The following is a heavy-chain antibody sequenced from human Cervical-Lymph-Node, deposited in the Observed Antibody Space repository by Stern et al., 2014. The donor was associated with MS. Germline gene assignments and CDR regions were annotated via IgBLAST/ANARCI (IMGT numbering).Heavy chain of an antibody. CDR3: AREDELYSSRWYEIFY. D-gene: IGHD6-19*01. CDR2: IAPNSGAT. J-gene: IGHJ4*02. V-gene: IGHV1-2*06. CDR1: GYTFTGYY. Sequence: QVQLVQSGAEVKKPGASVKVSCKASGYTFTGYYLHWVRQAPGQGLEWMGRIAPNSGATNYARRFQGRVTMTRDASISTAYMDLSRLRSDDTAVYYCAREDELYSSRWYEIFYWGQGTLVIVSS.